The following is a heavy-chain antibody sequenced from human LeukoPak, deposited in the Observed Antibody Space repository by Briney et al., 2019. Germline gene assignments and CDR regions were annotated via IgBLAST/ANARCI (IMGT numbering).Heavy chain of an antibody. D-gene: IGHD3-10*01. J-gene: IGHJ1*01. Sequence: GGSLRLSCAASGFTFDDYGMSWVRQAPGKGLEWVAVISYDGNNEFYLDSVKGRFTISRDNSKNTLYLQMNSLRVEDTAVYYCTRGSGVSGTYGSYFQYWSQSTLVTVSS. V-gene: IGHV3-30*03. CDR1: GFTFDDYG. CDR2: ISYDGNNE. CDR3: TRGSGVSGTYGSYFQY.